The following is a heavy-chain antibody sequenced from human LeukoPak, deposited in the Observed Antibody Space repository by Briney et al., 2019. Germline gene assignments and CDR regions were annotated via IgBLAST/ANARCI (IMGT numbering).Heavy chain of an antibody. D-gene: IGHD4-17*01. CDR3: ARVDGDYAKFDP. CDR2: IYHSGST. CDR1: GGSISSSNW. V-gene: IGHV4-4*02. Sequence: SETLSLTCAVSGGSISSSNWWSWVRQPPGKGLEWIGEIYHSGSTNYNPSLKSRVTISVNKSKNQFSLKLSSVTAADTAVYYCARVDGDYAKFDPWGQGTLVTVSS. J-gene: IGHJ5*02.